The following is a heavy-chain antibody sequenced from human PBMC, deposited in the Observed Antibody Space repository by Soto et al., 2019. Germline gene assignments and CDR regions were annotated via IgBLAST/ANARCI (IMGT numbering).Heavy chain of an antibody. Sequence: SVKVSCKASGGTFSIYAISGVRQAPGQGLEWMGGIIPIFGTANYAQKFQGRVTITADKSTSTAYMELSSLRSEDTAVYYCARKKMTTVTFFDYWGQGTLVTVSS. J-gene: IGHJ4*02. V-gene: IGHV1-69*06. D-gene: IGHD4-17*01. CDR3: ARKKMTTVTFFDY. CDR2: IIPIFGTA. CDR1: GGTFSIYA.